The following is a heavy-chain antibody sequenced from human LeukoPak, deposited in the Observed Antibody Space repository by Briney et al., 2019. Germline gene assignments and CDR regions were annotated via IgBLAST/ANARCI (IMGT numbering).Heavy chain of an antibody. CDR1: GFTFSSYE. CDR2: ISSGGSTI. J-gene: IGHJ6*04. Sequence: GGSLRLSCAASGFTFSSYEMNWVRQAPGKGLEWVSYISSGGSTIYYADSVKGRFTISRDNAKNSLYLQMNSLRAKDTAVYYCARDSSYGGAPVWGKGATVTVSS. V-gene: IGHV3-48*03. D-gene: IGHD2-21*01. CDR3: ARDSSYGGAPV.